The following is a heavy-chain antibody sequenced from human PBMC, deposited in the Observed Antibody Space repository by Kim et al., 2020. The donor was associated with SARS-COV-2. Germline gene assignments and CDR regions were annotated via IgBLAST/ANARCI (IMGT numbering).Heavy chain of an antibody. CDR2: IYYSGST. V-gene: IGHV4-39*01. D-gene: IGHD6-19*01. CDR3: ARHVAGYWYFDL. J-gene: IGHJ2*01. CDR1: GGSISSSSYY. Sequence: SETLSLTCTVSGGSISSSSYYWGWIRQPPGKGLEWIGSIYYSGSTYYTPSLKSRVTISVDTSKNQFSLKLSSVTAADTAVYYCARHVAGYWYFDLWGRGTLVTVSS.